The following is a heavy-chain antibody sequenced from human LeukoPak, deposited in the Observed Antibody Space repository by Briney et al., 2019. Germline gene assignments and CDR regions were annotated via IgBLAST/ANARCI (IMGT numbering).Heavy chain of an antibody. Sequence: PGGSLRLSCAASGFTFSSYAMSWVRQAPGKGLEYVSAISSNGGYTYYANSVKGRFTISRDNSKNTLYLQMGSLRAEDMAVYYCARAPTTVTTLDGMDVWGQGTTVTVSS. J-gene: IGHJ6*02. D-gene: IGHD4-17*01. CDR2: ISSNGGYT. CDR1: GFTFSSYA. CDR3: ARAPTTVTTLDGMDV. V-gene: IGHV3-64*01.